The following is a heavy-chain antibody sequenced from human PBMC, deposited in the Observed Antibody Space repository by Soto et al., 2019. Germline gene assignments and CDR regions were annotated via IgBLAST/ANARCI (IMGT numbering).Heavy chain of an antibody. D-gene: IGHD6-13*01. CDR1: GYTFTGYY. CDR3: ATYSSSWYADRFDY. CDR2: INPNSGGT. J-gene: IGHJ4*02. V-gene: IGHV1-2*02. Sequence: ASVKVSCKASGYTFTGYYMHWVRQAPGQGLEWMGWINPNSGGTNYAQKFQGRVTMTRDTSISTAYMELSRLRSDDTAVYYCATYSSSWYADRFDYWGQGALVTVSS.